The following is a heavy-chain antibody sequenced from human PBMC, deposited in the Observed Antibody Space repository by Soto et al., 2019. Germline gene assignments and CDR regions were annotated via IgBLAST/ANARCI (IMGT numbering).Heavy chain of an antibody. CDR3: ARVSGPFCSGGSCYSGYYYYMDV. CDR1: GYTFTSYA. D-gene: IGHD2-15*01. CDR2: INAGNGNT. Sequence: ASVKVSCKASGYTFTSYAMHWVRQAPGQRLEWKGLINAGNGNTKYSQKFQGRVTITRDTSASTAYMELSSLRSEDTAVYYCARVSGPFCSGGSCYSGYYYYMDVWGKGTTVTVSS. V-gene: IGHV1-3*01. J-gene: IGHJ6*03.